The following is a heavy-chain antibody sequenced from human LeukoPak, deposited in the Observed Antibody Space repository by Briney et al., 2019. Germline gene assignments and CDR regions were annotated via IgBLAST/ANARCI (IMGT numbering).Heavy chain of an antibody. Sequence: PGGSLRLSXAASGFTFDDYGMSWVRQAPGKGLEWVSGINWNGGSTGYADSVKGRFTISRDNAKNSLYLQMNSLRAEDTALYYCARELTYYYDSSGYSPGAFDIWGQGTMVTVSS. CDR2: INWNGGST. V-gene: IGHV3-20*04. CDR3: ARELTYYYDSSGYSPGAFDI. CDR1: GFTFDDYG. J-gene: IGHJ3*02. D-gene: IGHD3-22*01.